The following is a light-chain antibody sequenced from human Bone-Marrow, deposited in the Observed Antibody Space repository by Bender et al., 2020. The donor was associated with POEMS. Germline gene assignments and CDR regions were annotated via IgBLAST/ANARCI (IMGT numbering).Light chain of an antibody. J-gene: IGLJ3*02. V-gene: IGLV1-36*01. CDR3: SAWDDSLSGWV. CDR1: SSNIGNHG. Sequence: QSVVTQPPSLSEAPRQRVTISCSGSSSNIGNHGVNWYPQLPGQAPKLLISYDDLLTPGVSDRFSASKSGTSASLAISELQSEDEALYYCSAWDDSLSGWVFGGGTKLTVL. CDR2: YDD.